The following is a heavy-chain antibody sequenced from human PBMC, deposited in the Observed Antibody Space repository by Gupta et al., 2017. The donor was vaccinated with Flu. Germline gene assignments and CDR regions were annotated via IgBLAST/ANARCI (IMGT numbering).Heavy chain of an antibody. D-gene: IGHD6-6*01. Sequence: QVQESGPGLVQPSETLSLPGIVSGDSINHNHDYWGWIRLPPGKGFEWLANIFYNGNRYYNPSLKSRLIIPVDTSNNRFSLNLGSVTAADTAVYYCAKTPLFSSSGFSISWGQGTLVTVSS. CDR2: IFYNGNR. CDR1: GDSINHNHDY. CDR3: AKTPLFSSSGFSIS. V-gene: IGHV4-39*01. J-gene: IGHJ4*02.